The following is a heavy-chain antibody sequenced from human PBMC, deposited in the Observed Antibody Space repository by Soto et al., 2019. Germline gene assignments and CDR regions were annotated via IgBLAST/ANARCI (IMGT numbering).Heavy chain of an antibody. D-gene: IGHD3-16*01. CDR2: IRSKAYGGTT. CDR1: GFTFGDYA. V-gene: IGHV3-49*03. CDR3: TREVAFDLGHYYYGMDV. Sequence: GGSLRLSCTASGFTFGDYAMSWFRQAPGKGLEWVGFIRSKAYGGTTEYAPSVKGRFTISRDDSKSIAYLQMNSLKTEDTAVYYGTREVAFDLGHYYYGMDVWGQGTTVTVSS. J-gene: IGHJ6*02.